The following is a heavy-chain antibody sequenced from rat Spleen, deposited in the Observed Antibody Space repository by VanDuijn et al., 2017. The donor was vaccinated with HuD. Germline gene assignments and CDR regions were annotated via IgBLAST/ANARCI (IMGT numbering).Heavy chain of an antibody. V-gene: IGHV5-7*01. D-gene: IGHD1-12*02. CDR2: IRHDGSGT. CDR1: GFTFSNYD. J-gene: IGHJ2*01. CDR3: ATADDGSYWDY. Sequence: EVQLVESGGGLVQPGRSMKLSCAASGFTFSNYDMAWVRQAPKTGLEWVATIRHDGSGTNYGDSVKGRFTISRDSAKSTLYLQMDSLRSEDTATYYCATADDGSYWDYWGQGVMVTVSS.